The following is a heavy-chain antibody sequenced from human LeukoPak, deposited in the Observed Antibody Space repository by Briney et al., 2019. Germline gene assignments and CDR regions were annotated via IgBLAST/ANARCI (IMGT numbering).Heavy chain of an antibody. CDR2: IRYDGSNK. V-gene: IGHV3-30*02. Sequence: GGSLRLSCAASGFTFSSYGMHWVRQAPGKGLEWVAFIRYDGSNKYYADSVKGRFTISRDNSKNTLYLQMNSLRAEDTAVYYCAKDHREDIVVVPAAPFDYWGQGTLVTDSS. CDR3: AKDHREDIVVVPAAPFDY. D-gene: IGHD2-2*01. CDR1: GFTFSSYG. J-gene: IGHJ4*02.